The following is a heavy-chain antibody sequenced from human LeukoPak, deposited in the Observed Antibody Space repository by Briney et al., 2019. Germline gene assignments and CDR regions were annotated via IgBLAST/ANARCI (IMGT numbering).Heavy chain of an antibody. D-gene: IGHD2-2*02. Sequence: GESLKISCKGSGYSFTSYWIGWVRQMPGKGLEWMGIIYPGDSDTRYSPSFQGQVTISADKSISTAYLQWSSLKASDTAVYYCARQYCSSTSCYTGEAFDIWGQGTMVTVSS. J-gene: IGHJ3*02. CDR1: GYSFTSYW. CDR2: IYPGDSDT. V-gene: IGHV5-51*01. CDR3: ARQYCSSTSCYTGEAFDI.